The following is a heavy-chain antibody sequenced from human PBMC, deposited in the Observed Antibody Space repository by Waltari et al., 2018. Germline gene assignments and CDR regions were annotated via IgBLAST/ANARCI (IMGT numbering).Heavy chain of an antibody. V-gene: IGHV3-30*02. D-gene: IGHD4-17*01. CDR2: ISFDGKKI. Sequence: VQLLESGAGVVQPGGSLRLSCAASGFIFSSHGMHWVRQIPGKGLEWVAFISFDGKKIFDADSVRGRFTISRDNSNNIVFLQMNSLRPEDSGVYYCAKDGDYSLTEYDAFDVWGQGTVVTVSP. CDR1: GFIFSSHG. J-gene: IGHJ3*01. CDR3: AKDGDYSLTEYDAFDV.